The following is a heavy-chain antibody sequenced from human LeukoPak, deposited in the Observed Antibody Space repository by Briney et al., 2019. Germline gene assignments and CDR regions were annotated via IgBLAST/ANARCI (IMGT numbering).Heavy chain of an antibody. CDR3: ARVRWASYYFEY. CDR1: GFTFSSYS. D-gene: IGHD4-23*01. V-gene: IGHV3-48*02. Sequence: PGRSLRLSCAASGFTFSSYSMNWVRQAPGKGLEWVSYISSGSSSISYADSVKGRFTISRDNAKNSLYLQMNSLRDEDTAVYYCARVRWASYYFEYWGQGTLVTVSS. CDR2: ISSGSSSI. J-gene: IGHJ4*02.